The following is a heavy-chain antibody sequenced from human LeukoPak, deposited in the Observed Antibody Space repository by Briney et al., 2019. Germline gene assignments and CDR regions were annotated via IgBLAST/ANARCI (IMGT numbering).Heavy chain of an antibody. CDR1: GGSISSNNYY. Sequence: SQTLSLTCTVSGGSISSNNYYWSWIRQHPGQGLEWIGYLYSSGTTYYNPSLKSRVTISLDTSENQLSLNLRSVTTADTAVYYCARRVAVARRDAFDIWGQGTMVTVSS. V-gene: IGHV4-31*03. J-gene: IGHJ3*02. D-gene: IGHD6-19*01. CDR3: ARRVAVARRDAFDI. CDR2: LYSSGTT.